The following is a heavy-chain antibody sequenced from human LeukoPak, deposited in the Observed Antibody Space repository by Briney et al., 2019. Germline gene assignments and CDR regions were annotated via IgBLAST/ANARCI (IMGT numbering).Heavy chain of an antibody. CDR1: GFTFSSYA. V-gene: IGHV3-30-3*01. J-gene: IGHJ6*02. CDR3: ARDRATGTTAYYYGMDV. CDR2: ISYDGSNK. D-gene: IGHD1-1*01. Sequence: GGSLRLSCAASGFTFSSYAMHWVRQAPGKGLEWVAVISYDGSNKYYADSVKGRFTISRDNSKNTLYLQMNSLRAEDTAVYYCARDRATGTTAYYYGMDVWGQGTTVTVSS.